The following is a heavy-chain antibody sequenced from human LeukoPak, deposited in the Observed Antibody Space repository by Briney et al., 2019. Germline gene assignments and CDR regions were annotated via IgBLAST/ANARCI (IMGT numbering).Heavy chain of an antibody. CDR1: GGTFSSYA. D-gene: IGHD3-22*01. V-gene: IGHV1-69*05. CDR3: ARRVADYHNSGYNFYFDY. Sequence: SSVKVSCKASGGTFSSYAISWVRHAPAPGLERMGSVIPIFGTANYAQKFQGRVTITTDESTSKAYTALSSLRTDDDAVYYYARRVADYHNSGYNFYFDYWGQGTLVTVSS. J-gene: IGHJ4*02. CDR2: VIPIFGTA.